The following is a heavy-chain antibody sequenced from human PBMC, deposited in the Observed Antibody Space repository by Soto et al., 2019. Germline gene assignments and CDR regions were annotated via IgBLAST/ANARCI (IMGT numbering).Heavy chain of an antibody. D-gene: IGHD2-15*01. CDR3: ARGQVVAAQH. CDR1: GGSISSGGYS. V-gene: IGHV4-30-2*01. Sequence: QLQLQESGSGLVKPSQTLSLTCAVSGGSISSGGYSWSWIRQPPGKGLEWIGYIYHSGSTYYNPSLKSRVPISVHRSKSQFYLQLSSVTAEDTAVYYCARGQVVAAQHWGQGTLITVSS. CDR2: IYHSGST. J-gene: IGHJ4*02.